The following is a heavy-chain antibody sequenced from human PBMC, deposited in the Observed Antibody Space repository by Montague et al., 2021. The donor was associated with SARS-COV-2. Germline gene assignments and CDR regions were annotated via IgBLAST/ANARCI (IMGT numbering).Heavy chain of an antibody. V-gene: IGHV4-39*01. CDR1: GDSINNSRYY. CDR3: ARLEPTRGVIVRGAFHI. D-gene: IGHD3-10*01. Sequence: SETLSLTCSVSGDSINNSRYYWGWIRQPPGKGLEWFGTIYYSGSAYYNPSLKSRVTISVDTSKDQFSLKLNSVTATDTAVYYCARLEPTRGVIVRGAFHIWGQGTKVTVSS. J-gene: IGHJ3*02. CDR2: IYYSGSA.